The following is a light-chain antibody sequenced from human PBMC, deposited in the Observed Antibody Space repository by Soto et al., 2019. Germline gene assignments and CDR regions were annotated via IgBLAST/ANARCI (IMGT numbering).Light chain of an antibody. CDR2: GAS. Sequence: EIVLTQSPGTLSLSPGERAILSCRASQSINNRYLAWYQQMPGRAPRLLIHGASSRAAGIPDRFSCSGSGTDFTLTINRLEPEDFAVYYCHHYDNSPPFPFGPGTKVDI. CDR1: QSINNRY. J-gene: IGKJ3*01. V-gene: IGKV3-20*01. CDR3: HHYDNSPPFP.